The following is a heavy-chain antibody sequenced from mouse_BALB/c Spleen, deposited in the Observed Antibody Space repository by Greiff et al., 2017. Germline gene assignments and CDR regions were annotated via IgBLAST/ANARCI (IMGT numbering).Heavy chain of an antibody. V-gene: IGHV1S137*01. Sequence: QVQLKQSGAELVRPGVSVKISCKGSGYTFTDYAMHWVKQSHAKSLEWIGVISTYYGDASYNQKFKGKATMTVDKSSSTAYMELARLTSEDSAIYYCARNEELRPFDYWGQGTTLTVSS. CDR3: ARNEELRPFDY. CDR2: ISTYYGDA. J-gene: IGHJ2*01. CDR1: GYTFTDYA. D-gene: IGHD2-4*01.